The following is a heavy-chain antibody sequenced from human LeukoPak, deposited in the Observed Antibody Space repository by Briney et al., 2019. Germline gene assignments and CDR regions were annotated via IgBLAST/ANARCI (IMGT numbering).Heavy chain of an antibody. CDR2: ISGSGGGT. J-gene: IGHJ4*02. Sequence: GGSLRLSCAASGFTFSSYAMSWVRQAPGKGLEWVSAISGSGGGTYYADSVKGRFTISRDNSKSTLYLQMNSLRAEDTAVYYCAKDLTPGGWHAFDYWGQGTLVTVSS. D-gene: IGHD6-19*01. CDR3: AKDLTPGGWHAFDY. CDR1: GFTFSSYA. V-gene: IGHV3-23*01.